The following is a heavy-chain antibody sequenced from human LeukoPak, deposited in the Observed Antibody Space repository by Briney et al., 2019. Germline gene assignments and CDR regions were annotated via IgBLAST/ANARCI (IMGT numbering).Heavy chain of an antibody. D-gene: IGHD6-6*01. CDR2: ISYDGSNK. V-gene: IGHV3-30-3*01. CDR1: GFTFSSYA. Sequence: GGSLRLSCAASGFTFSSYAMHWVRQAPGKGLEWVAVISYDGSNKYYADSVKGRFTISRDNSKNTLYLQMNSLRAEDTAVYYCAKDRSSSSVPDYFDYWGQGTLVTVSS. J-gene: IGHJ4*02. CDR3: AKDRSSSSVPDYFDY.